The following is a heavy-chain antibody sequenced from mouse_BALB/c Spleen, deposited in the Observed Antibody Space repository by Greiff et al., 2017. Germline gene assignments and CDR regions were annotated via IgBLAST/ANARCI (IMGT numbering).Heavy chain of an antibody. V-gene: IGHV5-6-4*01. D-gene: IGHD4-1*01. Sequence: EVQLVESGGGLVKPGGSLKLSCAASGFTFSSYTMSWVRQTPEKRLEWVATISSGGSYTYYPHSVKGRFTISRDNAKNTLYLQMSSLKSEDTAMYYCTRDGRLGPYFDYWGQGTTLTVSS. CDR1: GFTFSSYT. CDR3: TRDGRLGPYFDY. CDR2: ISSGGSYT. J-gene: IGHJ2*01.